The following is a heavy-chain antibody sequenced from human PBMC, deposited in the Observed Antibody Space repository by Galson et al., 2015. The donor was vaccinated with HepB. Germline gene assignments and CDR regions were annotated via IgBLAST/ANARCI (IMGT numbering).Heavy chain of an antibody. D-gene: IGHD3-22*01. CDR3: ARHADYYDSSGYYYHFDY. J-gene: IGHJ4*02. CDR2: IDPSDSYT. CDR1: GYSFTSYW. Sequence: QSGAEVKKPGESLRISCKGSGYSFTSYWISWVRQMPGKGLEWMGRIDPSDSYTNYSPSFQGHVTISADKSISTAYLQWSSLKASDTAMYYCARHADYYDSSGYYYHFDYWGQGTLVTVSS. V-gene: IGHV5-10-1*01.